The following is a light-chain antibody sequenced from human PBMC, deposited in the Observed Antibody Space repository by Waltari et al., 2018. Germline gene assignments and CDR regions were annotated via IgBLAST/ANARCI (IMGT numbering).Light chain of an antibody. CDR3: SSYTASGTLV. Sequence: QSALTQPASVSESPGQSITISCTATSSDVIPYNYVSWYQQHPGTAPKLLMYDVNNRPSGGSDRFSGSKSGNAASLTISRLQAEDEADYYCSSYTASGTLVFGGGTRLTVL. V-gene: IGLV2-14*03. CDR1: SSDVIPYNY. CDR2: DVN. J-gene: IGLJ2*01.